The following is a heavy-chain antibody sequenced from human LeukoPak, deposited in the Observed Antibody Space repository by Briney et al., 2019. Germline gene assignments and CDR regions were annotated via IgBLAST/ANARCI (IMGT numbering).Heavy chain of an antibody. Sequence: ASVKVSCKASGYTFTGYYMHWVRQAPGQGLEWMGWINPNSGGTNYAQKFQGRVTMTRDTSISTAYMELSRLRSDDTAVYYCARGRYCSSTSCPEDYWGPGTLVTVSS. J-gene: IGHJ4*02. CDR3: ARGRYCSSTSCPEDY. D-gene: IGHD2-2*01. CDR1: GYTFTGYY. V-gene: IGHV1-2*02. CDR2: INPNSGGT.